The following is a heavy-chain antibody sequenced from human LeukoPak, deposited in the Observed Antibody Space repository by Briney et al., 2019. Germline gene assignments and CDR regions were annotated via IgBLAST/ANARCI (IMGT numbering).Heavy chain of an antibody. V-gene: IGHV3-23*01. CDR1: GFTFSSYA. CDR2: ISVNCGST. CDR3: AKNRLAVDTPIPFDY. D-gene: IGHD6-19*01. J-gene: IGHJ4*02. Sequence: GGSLRLSCAASGFTFSSYAMSWVRQPPGRGLEWVSVISVNCGSTSYADSVKGRFTITRDNSKNTLYLQMNSLRAEDTAVYYCAKNRLAVDTPIPFDYWGQGTLVTVSS.